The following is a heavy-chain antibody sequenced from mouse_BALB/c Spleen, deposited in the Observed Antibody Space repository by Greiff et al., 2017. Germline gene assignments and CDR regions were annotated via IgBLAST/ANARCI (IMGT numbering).Heavy chain of an antibody. V-gene: IGHV3-6*02. J-gene: IGHJ4*01. CDR2: ISYDGSN. CDR3: ARSPLLTTYAMDY. CDR1: GYSITSGYY. Sequence: ESGPGLVKPSQSLSLTCSVTGYSITSGYYWNWIRQFPGNKLEWMGYISYDGSNNYNPSLKNRISITRDTSKNQFFLKLNSVTTEDTATYYCARSPLLTTYAMDYWGQGTSVTVSS.